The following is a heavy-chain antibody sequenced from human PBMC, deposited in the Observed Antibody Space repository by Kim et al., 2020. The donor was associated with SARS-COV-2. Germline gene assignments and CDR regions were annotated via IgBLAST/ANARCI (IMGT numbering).Heavy chain of an antibody. D-gene: IGHD3-3*01. J-gene: IGHJ4*02. V-gene: IGHV3-48*03. CDR3: ASITIFGVVIIDY. Sequence: YADSVKGRFTISRDNAKNSLYLQMNSLRAEDTAVYYCASITIFGVVIIDYWGQGTLVTVSS.